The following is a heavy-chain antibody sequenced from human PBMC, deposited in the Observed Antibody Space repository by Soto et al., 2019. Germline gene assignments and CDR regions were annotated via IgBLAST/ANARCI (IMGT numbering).Heavy chain of an antibody. Sequence: SVKVSCKASGFTFTSSTMQWVRQARGQRLEWVGWIVVGSGNTNYAQKFQGRVTITRDMSTSTAYMELSSLRSEDTAVYYCAAGKYDFWSGYDCWGQGTQVTVSA. J-gene: IGHJ4*02. CDR2: IVVGSGNT. CDR3: AAGKYDFWSGYDC. CDR1: GFTFTSST. D-gene: IGHD3-3*01. V-gene: IGHV1-58*02.